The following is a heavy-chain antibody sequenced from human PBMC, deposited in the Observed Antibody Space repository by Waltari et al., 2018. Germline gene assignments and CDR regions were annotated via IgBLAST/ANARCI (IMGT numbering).Heavy chain of an antibody. CDR1: GFTFSSYA. Sequence: EVRLLDSGGGLVQPGGSLRLSCAASGFTFSSYAMSWVRQAPGKGLEWVSVIYSNGITYYRDSVKGRFTISRDNSKNTVYLQMNTLRAEDTALYYCARVLDDYGDPRGYWGQGTLVTVSS. CDR3: ARVLDDYGDPRGY. D-gene: IGHD4-17*01. V-gene: IGHV3-23*03. J-gene: IGHJ4*02. CDR2: IYSNGIT.